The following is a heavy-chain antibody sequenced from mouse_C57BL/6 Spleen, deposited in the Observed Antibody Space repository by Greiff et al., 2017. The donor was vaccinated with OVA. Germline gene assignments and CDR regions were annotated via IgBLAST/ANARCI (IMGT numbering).Heavy chain of an antibody. V-gene: IGHV5-9-1*02. CDR1: GFTFSSYA. Sequence: EVMLVESGEGLVKPGGSLKLSCAASGFTFSSYATSWVRQTPEKRLEWVAYISSGGDYIYYADTVKGRFTISRDNARNTLYLQMSSLKSEDTAMYYCTRDFYYGSSYYAMDYWGQGTSVTVSS. CDR2: ISSGGDYI. J-gene: IGHJ4*01. CDR3: TRDFYYGSSYYAMDY. D-gene: IGHD1-1*01.